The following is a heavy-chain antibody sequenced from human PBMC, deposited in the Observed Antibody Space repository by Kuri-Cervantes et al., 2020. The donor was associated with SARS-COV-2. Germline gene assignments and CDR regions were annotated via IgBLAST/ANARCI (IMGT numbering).Heavy chain of an antibody. CDR1: GFTFSSYS. D-gene: IGHD3-3*01. CDR2: ISSSSSTI. V-gene: IGHV3-48*04. J-gene: IGHJ6*03. Sequence: GESLKISCAASGFTFSSYSMNWVRQAPGKGLEWVSYISSSSSTIYYADSVKGRFTISRDNAKNSLYLQMNSLRAEDTAVYYCARDPRGIFGVVPPYMDVWGKGTTVTVSS. CDR3: ARDPRGIFGVVPPYMDV.